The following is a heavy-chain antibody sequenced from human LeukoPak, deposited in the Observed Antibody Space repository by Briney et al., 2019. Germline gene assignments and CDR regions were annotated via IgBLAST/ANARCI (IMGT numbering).Heavy chain of an antibody. J-gene: IGHJ6*02. CDR3: AREGSGLVITTYYYYGMDV. CDR1: GYTFTSYG. Sequence: ASVKVFCKASGYTFTSYGISWVRQAPGQGLEWMGWISAYNGNTNYAQKLQGRVTMTTDTSTSTAYMELRSLRSDDTAVYYCAREGSGLVITTYYYYGMDVWGQGTTVTVSS. D-gene: IGHD3-22*01. V-gene: IGHV1-18*01. CDR2: ISAYNGNT.